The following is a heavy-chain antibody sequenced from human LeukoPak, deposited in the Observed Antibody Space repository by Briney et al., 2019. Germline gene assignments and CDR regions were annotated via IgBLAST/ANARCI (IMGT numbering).Heavy chain of an antibody. CDR1: GFTLSSYE. D-gene: IGHD3-10*01. V-gene: IGHV3-74*01. CDR3: AREVYYGSGRRFDL. Sequence: GGSLRLSCTASGFTLSSYEMSWVRQAPGKGLVWVSRINSDGSSTRYADSVKGRFTISRDNTKNTLYLQMNSLRAEDTAVYYCAREVYYGSGRRFDLWGQGTLVTVSS. J-gene: IGHJ4*02. CDR2: INSDGSST.